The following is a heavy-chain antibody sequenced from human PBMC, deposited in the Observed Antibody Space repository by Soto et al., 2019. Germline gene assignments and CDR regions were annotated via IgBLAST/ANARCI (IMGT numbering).Heavy chain of an antibody. CDR1: GGSISSGGYS. Sequence: SETLSLTCAVSGGSISSGGYSWSWIRQPPGKGLEWIGYIYHSGSTNYKPSLKSRVTISVDTSKNQFSLKLSSVTAADTAVYYCAAIIAAAGLDYWGQGTLVTVSS. CDR2: IYHSGST. J-gene: IGHJ4*02. CDR3: AAIIAAAGLDY. D-gene: IGHD6-13*01. V-gene: IGHV4-30-2*01.